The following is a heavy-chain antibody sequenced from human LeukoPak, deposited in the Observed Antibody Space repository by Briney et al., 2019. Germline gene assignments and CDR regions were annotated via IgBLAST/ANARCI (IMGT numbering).Heavy chain of an antibody. Sequence: GASVKVSCKPSQYTFPDNYMHWVRQAPGHGLGWMGGLNPNSGFATYAQRFQGSVTMPMDTSISTAYMEVSTVRSDDTAVYYCARASYCGGGCYYYFDYWGQGTLVTVSS. CDR2: LNPNSGFA. J-gene: IGHJ4*02. D-gene: IGHD2-21*02. V-gene: IGHV1-2*02. CDR1: QYTFPDNY. CDR3: ARASYCGGGCYYYFDY.